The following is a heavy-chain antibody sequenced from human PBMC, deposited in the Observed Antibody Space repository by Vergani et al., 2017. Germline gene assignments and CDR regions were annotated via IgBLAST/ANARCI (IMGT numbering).Heavy chain of an antibody. V-gene: IGHV3-7*01. CDR1: GFSFSAYW. J-gene: IGHJ4*02. CDR2: IKEDESKK. D-gene: IGHD3-16*02. Sequence: EVQLVESGGGLVQPGGSLRLSCAASGFSFSAYWMNWVRQAPGKGLEWVANIKEDESKKYYVDSVKGRFTISRDNAENSLYLQMNSLRAEDTAVYYCAXGGDYVWGSYRYLWASYWGQGTLVTVSS. CDR3: AXGGDYVWGSYRYLWASY.